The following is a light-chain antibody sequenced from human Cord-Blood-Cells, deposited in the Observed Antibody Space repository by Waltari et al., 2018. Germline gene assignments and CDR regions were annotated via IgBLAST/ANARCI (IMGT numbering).Light chain of an antibody. Sequence: QSVLTQPPSASGTPGQRVTISCSGSSSNIGSNYVYWYQQLPGTAPKLLIYRNNRGPSGVPDRFSGSKSGTSASLAISGLRSEDEADYYCAAWDDSLSGRVFGGGTKLTGL. CDR3: AAWDDSLSGRV. V-gene: IGLV1-47*01. CDR1: SSNIGSNY. J-gene: IGLJ3*02. CDR2: RNN.